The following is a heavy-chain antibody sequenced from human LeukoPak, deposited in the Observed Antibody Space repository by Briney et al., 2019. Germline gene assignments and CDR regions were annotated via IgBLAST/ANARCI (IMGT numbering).Heavy chain of an antibody. Sequence: SSETLSLTCTVSGGSISSGGYYWSWIRQHPGKGLEWIGYISYSGNTYYNPSLQSRITISVDTSKNQFSLKLNSLTAADTAVYYCARDFEYSSSSGAFDIWGQGTMVTVSS. J-gene: IGHJ3*02. CDR3: ARDFEYSSSSGAFDI. D-gene: IGHD6-6*01. CDR2: ISYSGNT. V-gene: IGHV4-31*03. CDR1: GGSISSGGYY.